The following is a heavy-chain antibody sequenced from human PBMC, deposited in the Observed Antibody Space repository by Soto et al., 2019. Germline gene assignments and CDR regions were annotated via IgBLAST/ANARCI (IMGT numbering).Heavy chain of an antibody. Sequence: NPSETLSLTCTVSGGSISSGGYYWSWIRQHPGKGLEWIGYIYYSGSTYYNPSLKSRVTISVDTSKNQFSLKLSSVTAADTAVYYCARDLHGKGTNWFDPWGQGTLVTVSS. CDR2: IYYSGST. CDR1: GGSISSGGYY. V-gene: IGHV4-31*03. CDR3: ARDLHGKGTNWFDP. J-gene: IGHJ5*02. D-gene: IGHD1-7*01.